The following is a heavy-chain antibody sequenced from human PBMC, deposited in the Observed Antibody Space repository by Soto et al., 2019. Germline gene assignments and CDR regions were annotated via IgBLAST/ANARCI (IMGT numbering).Heavy chain of an antibody. J-gene: IGHJ3*02. CDR2: IYYSGST. Sequence: SETLSLTCTVSGGSISSGDYYWSWIRQPPGKGLEWIGSIYYSGSTYYNPSPKSRVTISVDTSKNQFSLKLSSVTAADTAVYYCARADDSSGPPSFDIWGQGTMVTVSS. V-gene: IGHV4-30-4*01. CDR3: ARADDSSGPPSFDI. CDR1: GGSISSGDYY. D-gene: IGHD3-22*01.